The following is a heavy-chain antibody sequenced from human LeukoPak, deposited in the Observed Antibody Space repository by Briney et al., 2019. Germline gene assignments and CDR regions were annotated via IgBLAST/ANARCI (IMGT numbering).Heavy chain of an antibody. D-gene: IGHD3-16*01. CDR2: IYYSGST. V-gene: IGHV4-31*03. CDR3: ARHRFGHLFDY. J-gene: IGHJ4*02. CDR1: GGSISSGGYY. Sequence: SETLSLTCTVSGGSISSGGYYWSWIRQHPGKGLEWIGYIYYSGSTYYNPSLKSRVTISVDTSKNQFSLKLSSVTAADTAVYYCARHRFGHLFDYWGQGTLVFVSS.